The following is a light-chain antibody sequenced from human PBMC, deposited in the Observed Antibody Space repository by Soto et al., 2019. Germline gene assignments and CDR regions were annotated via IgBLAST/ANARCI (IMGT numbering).Light chain of an antibody. CDR3: AGWDDRLSERV. CDR1: NSNIGDNN. Sequence: QSVLTQPPSASGTPGQRVTLSCSGSNSNIGDNNVYWYQQLPGTAPKRLIYSNNQRPSGVPDRFSGSKSGTSASLAISGLRSEDEADYYCAGWDDRLSERVFGGATKLTVL. J-gene: IGLJ3*02. V-gene: IGLV1-47*02. CDR2: SNN.